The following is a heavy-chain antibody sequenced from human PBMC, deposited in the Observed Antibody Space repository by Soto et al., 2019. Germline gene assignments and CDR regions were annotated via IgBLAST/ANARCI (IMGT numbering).Heavy chain of an antibody. J-gene: IGHJ4*02. Sequence: PSETLSLTCAVSGGSISSSHWWSWVRQPPGKGLEWIGDIYHTGDTHYNPSLKSRVTISVGKSKNQFSLKLTSVTAADTAVYYCARALYGDFHYSDYWGQGTLVTVSS. V-gene: IGHV4-4*02. D-gene: IGHD3-10*01. CDR2: IYHTGDT. CDR1: GGSISSSHW. CDR3: ARALYGDFHYSDY.